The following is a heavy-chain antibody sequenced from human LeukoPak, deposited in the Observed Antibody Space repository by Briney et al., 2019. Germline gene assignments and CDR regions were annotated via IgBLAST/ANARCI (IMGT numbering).Heavy chain of an antibody. CDR3: AKDEHHGSWLRLRSGWSSFDY. CDR2: ISYDGSNK. CDR1: GFTFSSYG. Sequence: PGGSLRLSCAASGFTFSSYGMHWVRQAPGKGLEWVAVISYDGSNKYYADSVKGRFTISRDNSKNTLYLQMNSLRAEDTAVYYCAKDEHHGSWLRLRSGWSSFDYWGQGTLVTVSS. D-gene: IGHD5-12*01. J-gene: IGHJ4*02. V-gene: IGHV3-30*18.